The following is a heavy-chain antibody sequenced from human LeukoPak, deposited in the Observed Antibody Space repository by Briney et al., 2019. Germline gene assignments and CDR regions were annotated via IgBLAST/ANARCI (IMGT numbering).Heavy chain of an antibody. CDR2: IYYSGST. D-gene: IGHD3-10*01. V-gene: IGHV4-59*01. CDR1: GGSISSYY. J-gene: IGHJ1*01. Sequence: SETLSLTCTVSGGSISSYYWSWIRQPPGKGLEWIGYIYYSGSTNYNPSLKSRVSISVDTSKNQFSLKLSSVIAADTAVYYCARTSDYYGSGSQTWGQGTLVTVSS. CDR3: ARTSDYYGSGSQT.